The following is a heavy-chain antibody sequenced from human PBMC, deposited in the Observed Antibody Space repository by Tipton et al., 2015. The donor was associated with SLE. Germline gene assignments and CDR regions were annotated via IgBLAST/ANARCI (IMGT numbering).Heavy chain of an antibody. Sequence: TLSLTCTVSGGSISSHYWSWIRQPPGEGLEWIGYIYYSGSINYNPSLKSRVTISVDTSKNQFSLKLSSVTAADTAVYYCARGVEYWGQGTLVTVSS. J-gene: IGHJ1*01. CDR1: GGSISSHY. D-gene: IGHD3-3*01. V-gene: IGHV4-59*11. CDR3: ARGVEY. CDR2: IYYSGSI.